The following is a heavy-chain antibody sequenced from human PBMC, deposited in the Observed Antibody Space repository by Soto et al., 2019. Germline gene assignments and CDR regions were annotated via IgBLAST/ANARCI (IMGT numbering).Heavy chain of an antibody. CDR2: IDWDDDK. CDR1: GFSLSTSGMR. D-gene: IGHD2-2*01. V-gene: IGHV2-70*04. CDR3: ARTSGYCSSTSCSYHYYYGMDV. J-gene: IGHJ6*02. Sequence: SGPTLVNPTQPLTLTCTFSGFSLSTSGMRVSWIRQPPGKALEWLARIDWDDDKFYSTSLKTRLTISKDTSKNQVVLTMTNMDPVDTATYYCARTSGYCSSTSCSYHYYYGMDVWGQGTTVTVSS.